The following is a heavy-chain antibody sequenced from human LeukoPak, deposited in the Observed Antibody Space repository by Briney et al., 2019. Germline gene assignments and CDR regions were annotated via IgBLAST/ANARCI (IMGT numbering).Heavy chain of an antibody. V-gene: IGHV3-7*01. CDR3: ARERVRYGDYLDY. Sequence: GGSLRLSCAASGFTFSSYWMSWVRQAPGKGLEWVANIKQDGSEKYYVDSVKGRFTISRDNAKNSLYLQMNSLRAEDTAVYYCARERVRYGDYLDYWGQGTLVTVSS. D-gene: IGHD4-17*01. CDR1: GFTFSSYW. CDR2: IKQDGSEK. J-gene: IGHJ4*02.